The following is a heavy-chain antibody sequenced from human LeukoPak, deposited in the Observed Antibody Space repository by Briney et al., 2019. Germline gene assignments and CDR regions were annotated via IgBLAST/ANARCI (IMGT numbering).Heavy chain of an antibody. CDR2: IFPADSDT. J-gene: IGHJ4*02. CDR1: GYSFNAYW. D-gene: IGHD5-24*01. V-gene: IGHV5-51*01. CDR3: ARLSDGYNDY. Sequence: GESLKISCKASGYSFNAYWVAWVRQMPGKGLEWMGIIFPADSDTRYSPSFQGQVTFSADKSISTAYLQWSSLKASDTAMYYCARLSDGYNDYWGQGTLVTVSS.